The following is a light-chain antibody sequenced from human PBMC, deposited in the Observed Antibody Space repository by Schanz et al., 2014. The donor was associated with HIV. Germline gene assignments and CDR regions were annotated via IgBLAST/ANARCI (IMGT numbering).Light chain of an antibody. CDR1: QSVRSNY. V-gene: IGKV3D-20*02. CDR2: GAS. CDR3: QQRTTWPLT. Sequence: EIVLTQSPGTLSLSPGERATLSCRASQSVRSNYLAWYQQKPGQAPRLLIYGASNRATGIPDKFSGSGSGTDFTLTISRLEPEDFAVYYCQQRTTWPLTFGGGTKVGIK. J-gene: IGKJ4*01.